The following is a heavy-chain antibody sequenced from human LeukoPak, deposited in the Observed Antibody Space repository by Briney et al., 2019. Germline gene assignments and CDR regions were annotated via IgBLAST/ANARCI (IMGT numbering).Heavy chain of an antibody. V-gene: IGHV4-34*01. D-gene: IGHD3-9*01. CDR1: GGSFSGYY. CDR2: INHSGST. Sequence: SETLSLTCAVYGGSFSGYYWSWIRQPPGKGLEWIGEINHSGSTNYNPSLKGRVTISVDTSKNQFSLKLSSVTAADTAVYYCARGLHYNILTGGMDVWGQGTTVIVSS. CDR3: ARGLHYNILTGGMDV. J-gene: IGHJ6*02.